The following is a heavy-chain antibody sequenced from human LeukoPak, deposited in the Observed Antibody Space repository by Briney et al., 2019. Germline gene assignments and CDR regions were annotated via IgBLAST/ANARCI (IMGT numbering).Heavy chain of an antibody. D-gene: IGHD2-15*01. Sequence: SETLSLTCTVSGGSVSSYYWSWIRQPPGKGLEWIGYIYYSGSTNYNPSLKSRVTISEDTSKNQFSLKLSSVTAADTAVYYCAKMHLAGFDPWGQGTLVTVSS. V-gene: IGHV4-59*08. CDR3: AKMHLAGFDP. J-gene: IGHJ5*02. CDR2: IYYSGST. CDR1: GGSVSSYY.